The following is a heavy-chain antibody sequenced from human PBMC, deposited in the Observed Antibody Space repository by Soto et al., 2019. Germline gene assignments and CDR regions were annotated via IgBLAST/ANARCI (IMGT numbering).Heavy chain of an antibody. Sequence: SETLSLTCTVSGGSISSGGYYWSWIRQHPGKGLEWIGYIYYSGSTYYNPSLKSRVTISVDTSKNQFSLKLSSVTAADTAVYYCARDIVATIGPDYYYYMDVWGKGTTVTASS. CDR1: GGSISSGGYY. CDR3: ARDIVATIGPDYYYYMDV. V-gene: IGHV4-31*03. J-gene: IGHJ6*03. CDR2: IYYSGST. D-gene: IGHD5-12*01.